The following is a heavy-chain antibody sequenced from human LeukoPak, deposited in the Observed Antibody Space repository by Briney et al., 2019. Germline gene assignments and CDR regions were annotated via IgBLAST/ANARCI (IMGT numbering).Heavy chain of an antibody. D-gene: IGHD1-26*01. CDR2: IKQDETEK. Sequence: GGSLRLSCTASGFTFSNFWMGWVRQAPGKGLEWVANIKQDETEKFYLGSVKGRFTISRDNAKNTLYLHMNTLRAEDTAIYYCAKDRTVGASYWYFDLWGRGTLVTVSS. CDR1: GFTFSNFW. CDR3: AKDRTVGASYWYFDL. J-gene: IGHJ2*01. V-gene: IGHV3-7*03.